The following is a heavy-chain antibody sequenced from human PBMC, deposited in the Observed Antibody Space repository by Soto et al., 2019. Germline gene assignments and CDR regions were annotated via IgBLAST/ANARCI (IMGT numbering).Heavy chain of an antibody. J-gene: IGHJ5*02. CDR3: ARCMGNLTGTLGFRWFDP. D-gene: IGHD1-7*01. Sequence: GGSLRLSCAASGFTFSSYSMNWVRQAPGKGLEWVSYISSSSSTIYYADSVKGRFTISRDNAKNSLYLQMNSLRAEDTAVYYCARCMGNLTGTLGFRWFDPWGQGTLVTVSS. CDR1: GFTFSSYS. V-gene: IGHV3-48*01. CDR2: ISSSSSTI.